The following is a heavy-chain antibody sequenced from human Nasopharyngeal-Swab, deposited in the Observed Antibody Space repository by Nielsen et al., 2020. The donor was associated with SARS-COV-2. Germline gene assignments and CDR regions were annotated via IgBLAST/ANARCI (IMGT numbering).Heavy chain of an antibody. V-gene: IGHV3-48*02. CDR1: GFTIISYG. J-gene: IGHJ4*02. D-gene: IGHD6-19*01. CDR3: ARLSGWYLSLAFDY. CDR2: ISSSSSTI. Sequence: GGSLRLSCAASGFTIISYGMNWVRQAPGKGLKWVSYISSSSSTIYYADSVKGRFTISRANAKNSLYLQLNSLRDEDTAVYYCARLSGWYLSLAFDYWGQGTLVTVSS.